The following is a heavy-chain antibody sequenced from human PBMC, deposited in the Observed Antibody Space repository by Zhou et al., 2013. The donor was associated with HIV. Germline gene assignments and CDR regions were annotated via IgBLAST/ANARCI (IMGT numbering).Heavy chain of an antibody. Sequence: QAHLVQSGPEVKRPGASVRVSCKTSDDSVFTSGISWVRQAPGQGLEWMGWISGDNGKTKYAQKLQGRVTMTTDTSTSTAYMELRSLRSDDTAVYYCAKDGIAVPDYYYYMDVWGKGTTVTVSS. CDR1: DDSVFTSG. D-gene: IGHD6-19*01. CDR2: ISGDNGKT. CDR3: AKDGIAVPDYYYYMDV. J-gene: IGHJ6*03. V-gene: IGHV1-18*04.